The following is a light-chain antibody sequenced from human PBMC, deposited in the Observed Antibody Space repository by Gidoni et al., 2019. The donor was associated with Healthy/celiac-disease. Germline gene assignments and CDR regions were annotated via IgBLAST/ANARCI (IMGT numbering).Light chain of an antibody. Sequence: DIQMTQSPSSLSASVGDRVTITCRASQSISSYLNWYQQKPGKAPKLLIYAASSLQSGVPSRFSGSGSGTDFTLTISSVQLEDFATYYCQQSYSTPWTFGQGTKVEIK. CDR3: QQSYSTPWT. CDR1: QSISSY. V-gene: IGKV1-39*01. CDR2: AAS. J-gene: IGKJ1*01.